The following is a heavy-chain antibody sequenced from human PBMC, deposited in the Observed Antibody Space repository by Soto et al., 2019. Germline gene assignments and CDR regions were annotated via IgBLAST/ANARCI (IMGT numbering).Heavy chain of an antibody. J-gene: IGHJ4*02. Sequence: QLQLQESGSGLLKPSQTLSLTCAVSGSSISSGRYSWSWIRQPPGMGLEWIGHIFHGGTTTYNPSFNGRVTISIDRSTNQILLELTSVTAADTALYFCARTLEEMAALPLGYLGQGTLVTVSS. D-gene: IGHD1-1*01. V-gene: IGHV4-30-2*01. CDR3: ARTLEEMAALPLGY. CDR2: IFHGGTT. CDR1: GSSISSGRYS.